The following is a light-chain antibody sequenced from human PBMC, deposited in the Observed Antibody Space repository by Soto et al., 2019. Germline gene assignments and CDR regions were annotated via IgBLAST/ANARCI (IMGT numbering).Light chain of an antibody. Sequence: ENVLTQSPDSLSLSPVERATLSCMASQSVSNNYLSWYQQTPGPAPILLISGASTTATAIPDRFSGSGSGTDFTLTIIRLEPEDFSVYYCHQYGSSGTFGQGTKVDI. CDR2: GAS. V-gene: IGKV3-20*01. J-gene: IGKJ1*01. CDR3: HQYGSSGT. CDR1: QSVSNNY.